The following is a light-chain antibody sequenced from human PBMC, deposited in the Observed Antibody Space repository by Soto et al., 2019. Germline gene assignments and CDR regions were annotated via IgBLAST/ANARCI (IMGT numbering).Light chain of an antibody. CDR2: TAS. V-gene: IGKV1-39*01. Sequence: DIKLTQSPSSLCASVGDTVSMTCRATERIGSNLCWYQQKPGKAPALLIYTASTLQTGVPSRFSGSGYATDFTLTISGLQPEDVATYFCQQTFVIPQTFGQGTKVDI. J-gene: IGKJ1*01. CDR3: QQTFVIPQT. CDR1: ERIGSN.